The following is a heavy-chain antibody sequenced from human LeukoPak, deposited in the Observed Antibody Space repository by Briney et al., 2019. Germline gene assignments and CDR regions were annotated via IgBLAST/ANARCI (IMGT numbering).Heavy chain of an antibody. CDR3: ASLSGLWFGELLDGMFDP. V-gene: IGHV3-48*03. CDR1: GFTFSSYE. J-gene: IGHJ5*02. D-gene: IGHD3-10*01. CDR2: ISSSGSTI. Sequence: GGSLRLSCAASGFTFSSYEMNWVRQAPGKGLEWVSYISSSGSTIYYADSVKGRFIISRDNAKNSLYLQMNSLRAEDTAVYYCASLSGLWFGELLDGMFDPWGQGTLVTVSS.